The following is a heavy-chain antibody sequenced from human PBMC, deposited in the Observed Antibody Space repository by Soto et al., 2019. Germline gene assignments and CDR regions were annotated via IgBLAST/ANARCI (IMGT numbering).Heavy chain of an antibody. D-gene: IGHD3-10*01. Sequence: VHLVESGGGIVQPGESMRPSCVVSGFTLTNYWVHWVRQAPGKGLVLVSRVNGEGTTTNYAASLKGRFTTARDSGRSTVFLQMNSRGVDYTGVYYCARGESGSYSFDYGGRGTLVTVSS. CDR2: VNGEGTTT. CDR1: GFTLTNYW. CDR3: ARGESGSYSFDY. V-gene: IGHV3-74*01. J-gene: IGHJ4*02.